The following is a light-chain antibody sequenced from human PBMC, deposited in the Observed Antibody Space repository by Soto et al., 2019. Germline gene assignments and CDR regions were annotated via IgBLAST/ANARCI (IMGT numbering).Light chain of an antibody. CDR2: GAS. J-gene: IGKJ2*01. CDR3: QQYGSSLLYT. Sequence: EIVLTQSPGTLSLSPGERATLSCRASQSVSSSYLAWYPQKPGQAPRLLIYGASSRATGIPDRFSGRASGTDFTLNISRLEPEDFAVYYCQQYGSSLLYTFGQGTKLEIK. V-gene: IGKV3-20*01. CDR1: QSVSSSY.